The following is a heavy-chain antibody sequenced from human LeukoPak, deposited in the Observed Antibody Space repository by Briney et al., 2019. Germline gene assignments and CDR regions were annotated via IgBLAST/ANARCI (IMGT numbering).Heavy chain of an antibody. J-gene: IGHJ5*02. Sequence: ASVTVSCKASGYTFTSYDINWVRQATGQGLEWMGWMNPNSCNTGYAQQFQGRVTITRNTSMTTAYMELSSMRSEDTAVYYCARGKGYCSGGSCFWGNWFDPWGQGTLVTVSS. CDR3: ARGKGYCSGGSCFWGNWFDP. D-gene: IGHD2-15*01. V-gene: IGHV1-8*03. CDR1: GYTFTSYD. CDR2: MNPNSCNT.